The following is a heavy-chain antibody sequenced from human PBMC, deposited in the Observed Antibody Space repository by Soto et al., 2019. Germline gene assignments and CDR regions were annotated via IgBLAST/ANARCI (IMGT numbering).Heavy chain of an antibody. CDR2: ISSSSSYI. CDR1: GFTFSTYS. J-gene: IGHJ4*02. Sequence: EVQLVESGGGLVKPGESLRLSCVASGFTFSTYSMNWVRQAPGKGLEWVSSISSSSSYIYYADSLKGRFTISRDNAKNSLYLQMNSLRAEDTAVYYCARLDTSGYYSDYWGQGTLVTVSS. V-gene: IGHV3-21*01. D-gene: IGHD3-22*01. CDR3: ARLDTSGYYSDY.